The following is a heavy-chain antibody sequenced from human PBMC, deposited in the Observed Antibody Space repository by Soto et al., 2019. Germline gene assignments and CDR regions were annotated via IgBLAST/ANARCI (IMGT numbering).Heavy chain of an antibody. V-gene: IGHV3-11*01. CDR2: ISNSDYTT. CDR1: GITLSDNY. J-gene: IGHJ4*02. Sequence: QVHLVASGGGLVKPGGSLRLSCVASGITLSDNYMTWIRQAPGKGLEWLSYISNSDYTTYYADSVKGRFTISRDNAKNSLYRRLNGMRVEDTAVYYCASGKWSLDYWGQGILVTVSS. D-gene: IGHD2-8*01. CDR3: ASGKWSLDY.